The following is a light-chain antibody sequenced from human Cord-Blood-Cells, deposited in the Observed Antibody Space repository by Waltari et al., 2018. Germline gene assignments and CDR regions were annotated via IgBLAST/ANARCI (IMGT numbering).Light chain of an antibody. Sequence: EIFFTQTPAPPSLSPGERANPSCRASQSVSSYLAWYQQKPGQAPRLLIYDASNRATGIPARFSGSGSGTDFTLTISSLEPEDFAVYYCQQRSNWPLTFGGGTKVEIK. J-gene: IGKJ4*01. CDR1: QSVSSY. V-gene: IGKV3-11*01. CDR3: QQRSNWPLT. CDR2: DAS.